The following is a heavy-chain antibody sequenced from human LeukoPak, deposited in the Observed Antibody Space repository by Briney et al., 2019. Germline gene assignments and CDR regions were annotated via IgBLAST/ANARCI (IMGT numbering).Heavy chain of an antibody. CDR1: GGTFSSYA. Sequence: SVKVSCKASGGTFSSYAISWVRQAPGQGLEWMGRIIPIFGTANYAQKFQGRVTITTDESTSTAYMELSSLRSEDTAVYYCARANYDSSGHYYWWGQGTLVTVSS. J-gene: IGHJ4*02. CDR3: ARANYDSSGHYYW. CDR2: IIPIFGTA. D-gene: IGHD3-22*01. V-gene: IGHV1-69*05.